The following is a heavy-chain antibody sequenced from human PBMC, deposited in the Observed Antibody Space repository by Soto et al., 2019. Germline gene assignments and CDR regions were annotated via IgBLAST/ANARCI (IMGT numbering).Heavy chain of an antibody. V-gene: IGHV5-51*01. D-gene: IGHD2-15*01. CDR2: LYPGYSGT. CDR3: ASHVAAFDT. Sequence: PGEXLKISCMGSGYTFTSYWIGSLLHRSGKGLDLMGILYPGYSGTRYGPSFQGQVTISADKSISNAYLQWSSLKASETAMDYCASHVAAFDTWGQGTMVTVSS. CDR1: GYTFTSYW. J-gene: IGHJ3*02.